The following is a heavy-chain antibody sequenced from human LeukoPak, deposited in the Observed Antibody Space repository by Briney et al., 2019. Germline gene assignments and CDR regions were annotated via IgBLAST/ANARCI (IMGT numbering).Heavy chain of an antibody. Sequence: PSETLSLTCTVSGGSISSSSYYWGWIRQPPGKGLEWIGSIYYSGSTYYNPSLKSRVTISVDTSKNQFSLKLSSVTAADTAVYYCARLMYYYGSGNYYYGMDVWGQGTTVTVSS. J-gene: IGHJ6*02. V-gene: IGHV4-39*01. CDR2: IYYSGST. CDR1: GGSISSSSYY. CDR3: ARLMYYYGSGNYYYGMDV. D-gene: IGHD3-10*01.